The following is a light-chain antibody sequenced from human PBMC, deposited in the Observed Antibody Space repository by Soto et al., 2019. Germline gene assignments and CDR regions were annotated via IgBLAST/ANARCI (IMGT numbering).Light chain of an antibody. V-gene: IGKV3-20*01. CDR2: GAS. Sequence: EIVLTQSPGTLSLSPGERATLSCRASESVSSSYLAWYQQKPGQAPRLLIYGASSRATDIPDRFSGSGSATAFTLTISRLEPEDFAVYYCQQYDSSPWTFGLGTKVEIK. CDR1: ESVSSSY. CDR3: QQYDSSPWT. J-gene: IGKJ1*01.